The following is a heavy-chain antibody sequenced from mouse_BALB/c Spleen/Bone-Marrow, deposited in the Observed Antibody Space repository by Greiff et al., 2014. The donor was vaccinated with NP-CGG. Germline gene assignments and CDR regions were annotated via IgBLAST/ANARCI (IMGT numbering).Heavy chain of an antibody. J-gene: IGHJ4*01. CDR3: TRSRYVMDY. CDR2: IYPGTGSI. V-gene: IGHV1S22*01. Sequence: LQQSGSELVRPGASVKLSCKASGYTFTSYWMHWVKQRPGQGLEWIGNIYPGTGSIKYDEKFQSKATLTVDTSSSTAYMQLSSLTSEDSAVYYCTRSRYVMDYWGQGTSVTVSS. CDR1: GYTFTSYW.